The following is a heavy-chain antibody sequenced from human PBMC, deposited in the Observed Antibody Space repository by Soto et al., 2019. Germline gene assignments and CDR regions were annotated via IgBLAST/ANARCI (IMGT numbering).Heavy chain of an antibody. CDR1: GGTFSSYA. CDR2: IIPIFGTA. Sequence: SVKVSCKASGGTFSSYAISWVLQAPGQGLEWMGGIIPIFGTANYAQKFQDRVTITADKSTSTAYMELSSLRSEDTAVYYCARAIRERYYYVSGSYSVYYGMDVWGQGTTVTVSS. V-gene: IGHV1-69*06. J-gene: IGHJ6*02. CDR3: ARAIRERYYYVSGSYSVYYGMDV. D-gene: IGHD3-10*01.